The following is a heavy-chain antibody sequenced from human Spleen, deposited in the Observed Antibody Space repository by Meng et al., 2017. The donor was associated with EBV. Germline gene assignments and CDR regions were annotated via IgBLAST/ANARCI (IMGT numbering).Heavy chain of an antibody. D-gene: IGHD4-23*01. CDR2: IKSKTDGGTT. Sequence: VELVEFGGGVIKPGGSLRLFCATSGFTFRNAWMSRVRQAPGKGLEWVGRIKSKTDGGTTDYAAPVKGRFTISRDDSKNTLYLQMNSLKTEDTAVYYCTRWSYGGTAYWGQGTLVTVSS. CDR1: GFTFRNAW. CDR3: TRWSYGGTAY. J-gene: IGHJ4*02. V-gene: IGHV3-15*01.